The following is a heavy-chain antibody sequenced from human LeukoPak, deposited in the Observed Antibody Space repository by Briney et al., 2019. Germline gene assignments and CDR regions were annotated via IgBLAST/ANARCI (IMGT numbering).Heavy chain of an antibody. CDR1: GGTFSSYA. J-gene: IGHJ4*02. CDR3: ARGDTPNYYDSSGYYYEFDY. Sequence: ASVKVSCKASGGTFSSYAISWVRQAPGQGLEWMGGIIPIFGTANYAQKFQGRVTITADESTSTADMEQSTLRSEDTAVYYCARGDTPNYYDSSGYYYEFDYWGQGTLVTVSS. V-gene: IGHV1-69*01. D-gene: IGHD3-22*01. CDR2: IIPIFGTA.